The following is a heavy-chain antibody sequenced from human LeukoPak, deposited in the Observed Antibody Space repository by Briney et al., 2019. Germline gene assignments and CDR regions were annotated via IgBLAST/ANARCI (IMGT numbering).Heavy chain of an antibody. CDR2: INTNSGGT. D-gene: IGHD1-1*01. J-gene: IGHJ3*02. Sequence: ASVTVSFTASGYTFTVYYMHWVRQAPGQGGEGMGWINTNSGGTNYAQKCQGWVKITRATSISTAYMELSRLRSDDTAVYYCARETTVTTLYAFDTWGQGTMVTVSS. CDR3: ARETTVTTLYAFDT. CDR1: GYTFTVYY. V-gene: IGHV1-2*04.